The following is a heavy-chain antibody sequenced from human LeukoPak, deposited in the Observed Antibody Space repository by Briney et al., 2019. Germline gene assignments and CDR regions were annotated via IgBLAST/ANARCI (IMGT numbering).Heavy chain of an antibody. CDR3: ARGGRPDY. CDR1: EFTFSSYW. D-gene: IGHD3-10*01. CDR2: IWYDGSNK. V-gene: IGHV3-33*08. Sequence: GGSLRLSCAASEFTFSSYWMSWVRQAPGKGLEWVAVIWYDGSNKYYADSVKGRFTISRDNSKNTLYLQMNSLRAEDTTVYYCARGGRPDYWGQGTLVTVSS. J-gene: IGHJ4*02.